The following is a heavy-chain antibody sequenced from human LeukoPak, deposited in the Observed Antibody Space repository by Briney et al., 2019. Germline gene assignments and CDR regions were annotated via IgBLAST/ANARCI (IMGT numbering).Heavy chain of an antibody. D-gene: IGHD3-16*01. CDR1: GGSISSYY. V-gene: IGHV4-59*08. Sequence: NPSETLSLTCTVSGGSISSYYWSWIWQPPGKGLEWIGYIFYSGITNYNPSLKSRVTISVDTSKNQFSLKLTSVTAADTAVYYCARRDWGTRFDPWGQGTLVTVSS. CDR2: IFYSGIT. CDR3: ARRDWGTRFDP. J-gene: IGHJ5*02.